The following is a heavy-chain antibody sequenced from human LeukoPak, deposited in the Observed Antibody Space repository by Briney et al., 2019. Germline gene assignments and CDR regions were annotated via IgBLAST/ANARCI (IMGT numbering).Heavy chain of an antibody. Sequence: PGGSLRLSCAASGFTFSSYWMSWVRQAPGKGLEWVANIKQDGSEKYYVDSVKGRFTIYRDNAKNSLYLHMNSLRAEDTAVYYCAREGDYVWGAIVRFDYWGQGTLVTVSS. J-gene: IGHJ4*02. V-gene: IGHV3-7*01. CDR3: AREGDYVWGAIVRFDY. D-gene: IGHD3-16*01. CDR1: GFTFSSYW. CDR2: IKQDGSEK.